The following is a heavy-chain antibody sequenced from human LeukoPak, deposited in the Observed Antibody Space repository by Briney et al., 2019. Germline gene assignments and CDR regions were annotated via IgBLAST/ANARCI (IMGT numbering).Heavy chain of an antibody. CDR1: GGSFSGYY. D-gene: IGHD3-16*02. Sequence: SETLSLTCAVYGGSFSGYYWSWIRQPPGKGLEWIGEINHSGSTNYNPSLKSRVTISVDTSKNQFSLKLSSVTVADTAVYYCARDQHLGDYIWGSYRWGYFDLWGRGTLVTVSS. J-gene: IGHJ2*01. V-gene: IGHV4-34*01. CDR2: INHSGST. CDR3: ARDQHLGDYIWGSYRWGYFDL.